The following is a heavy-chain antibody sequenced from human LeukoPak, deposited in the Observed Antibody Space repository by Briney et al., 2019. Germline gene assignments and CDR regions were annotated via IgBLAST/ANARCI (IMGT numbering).Heavy chain of an antibody. CDR2: ISYDGSNK. Sequence: GRSLRLSWAASGFTFSSYGMHWVRQAPGKGLEWVAVISYDGSNKYYADSVKGRFTISRDNSKNTLYLQMNGLRAEDTAVYYCAKDSSSWYDYYYYGMDVWGQGTTVTVSS. V-gene: IGHV3-30*18. D-gene: IGHD6-13*01. CDR3: AKDSSSWYDYYYYGMDV. J-gene: IGHJ6*02. CDR1: GFTFSSYG.